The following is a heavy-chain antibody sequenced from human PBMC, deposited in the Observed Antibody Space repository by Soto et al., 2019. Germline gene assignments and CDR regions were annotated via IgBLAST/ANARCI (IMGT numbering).Heavy chain of an antibody. CDR3: ARDRGHWREPNYYGMDV. V-gene: IGHV3-66*01. J-gene: IGHJ6*02. CDR2: IYSGGST. CDR1: GFTVSSNY. Sequence: GGSLRLSCAASGFTVSSNYMSWVRQAPGKGLEWVSVIYSGGSTYYADSVKGRFTISRDNSKNTLYLQMNSLRAVDTAVYYCARDRGHWREPNYYGMDVWGQGTTVTVSS. D-gene: IGHD3-10*01.